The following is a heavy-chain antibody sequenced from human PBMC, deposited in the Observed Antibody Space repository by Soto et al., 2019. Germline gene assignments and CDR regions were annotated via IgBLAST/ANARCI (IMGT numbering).Heavy chain of an antibody. Sequence: QVQLQQWGAGLLKPSETLSLTCAVYGGSFSGYYWSWIRQPPGKGLAWIGEINHSGSTNYNPSLKXRXTXXVDTSKNQFSLKLSSVTAADTAVYYCARDYYDSSGRPTIDYWGQGTLVTVSS. D-gene: IGHD3-22*01. CDR3: ARDYYDSSGRPTIDY. CDR2: INHSGST. J-gene: IGHJ4*02. V-gene: IGHV4-34*01. CDR1: GGSFSGYY.